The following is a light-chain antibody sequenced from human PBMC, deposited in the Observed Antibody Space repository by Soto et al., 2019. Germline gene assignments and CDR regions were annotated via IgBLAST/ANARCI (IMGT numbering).Light chain of an antibody. J-gene: IGLJ2*01. Sequence: QSALTQVASVSASPGQSITISCTGTSSDVGCHNYVSWYQQHPGNAPKLMIYNFDYRPSGISNRFSGYKSGNTASLTISGLQADDEAYYYCSSYADSSTVVFGGGTKVTVL. CDR1: SSDVGCHNY. CDR3: SSYADSSTVV. CDR2: NFD. V-gene: IGLV2-14*03.